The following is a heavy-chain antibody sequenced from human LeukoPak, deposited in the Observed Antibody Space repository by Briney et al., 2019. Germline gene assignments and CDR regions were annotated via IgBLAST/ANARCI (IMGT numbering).Heavy chain of an antibody. CDR3: TRDSTNSPFHY. V-gene: IGHV1-2*02. CDR2: INPNSGGT. D-gene: IGHD3-3*02. CDR1: GYTFTGYY. Sequence: ASVKVSCKASGYTFTGYYMHWVRRAPGQGLEWMGWINPNSGGTNYAQKFQGRVTMTRDTSISTAYMELSRLRSDDTAVYYCTRDSTNSPFHYWGQGTLVTVSS. J-gene: IGHJ4*02.